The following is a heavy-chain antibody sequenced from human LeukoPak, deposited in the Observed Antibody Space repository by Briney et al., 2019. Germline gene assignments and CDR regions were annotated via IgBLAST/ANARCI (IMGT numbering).Heavy chain of an antibody. CDR1: GYSFTSYW. Sequence: GESLKISCKGSGYSFTSYWIGWVRQMPGKGLEWMGIIYPGDSDTRYSPSFQGQVTISADKSISTAYLQWSSLKASDTAMYYCARQRKSRILDLPHPPIEWFDPWGQGTLVTVSS. CDR3: ARQRKSRILDLPHPPIEWFDP. V-gene: IGHV5-51*01. CDR2: IYPGDSDT. D-gene: IGHD2-15*01. J-gene: IGHJ5*02.